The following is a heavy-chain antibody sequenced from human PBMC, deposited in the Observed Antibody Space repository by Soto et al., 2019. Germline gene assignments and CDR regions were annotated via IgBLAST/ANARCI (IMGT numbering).Heavy chain of an antibody. Sequence: QVQLVESGGGVVQPGRSLRLSCAASGFTFSSYGMHWVRQAPGKGLEWVAVISYDGSNKYYADSVKGRFTISRDNSKNTLYLQKNSLRAEDTAVYYCAKDVVTTVVTPTSRDLWGRGTLVTVSS. V-gene: IGHV3-30*18. D-gene: IGHD4-17*01. CDR3: AKDVVTTVVTPTSRDL. CDR2: ISYDGSNK. J-gene: IGHJ2*01. CDR1: GFTFSSYG.